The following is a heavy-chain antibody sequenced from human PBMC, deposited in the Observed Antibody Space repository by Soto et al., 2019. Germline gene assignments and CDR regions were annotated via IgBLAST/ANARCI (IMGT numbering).Heavy chain of an antibody. CDR3: ARPVTHPYCGGDCYSGYAFDI. V-gene: IGHV5-51*01. D-gene: IGHD2-21*02. CDR1: GYSFPNYW. CDR2: IYPGDSDT. J-gene: IGHJ3*02. Sequence: GESLKISGKSSGYSFPNYWIGWVRQMPGKGLEGMGIIYPGDSDTRYSPSFQGQVTISADKSISTAYLQWSSLKASDTAMYYCARPVTHPYCGGDCYSGYAFDIWGQGTMVTVSS.